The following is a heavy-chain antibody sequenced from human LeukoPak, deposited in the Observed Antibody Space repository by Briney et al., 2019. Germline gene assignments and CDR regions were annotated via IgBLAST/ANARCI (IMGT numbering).Heavy chain of an antibody. D-gene: IGHD4-11*01. J-gene: IGHJ6*03. CDR1: GFTFSSYW. V-gene: IGHV3-74*01. CDR3: ASSPLTTASYYYYMDV. CDR2: INSDGSST. Sequence: PGGSLRLSCAASGFTFSSYWMHWVRQAPGKGLVWVSRINSDGSSTSYADSVKGRFTISRDNAKNTLYLQMSSLRAEDTAVYYCASSPLTTASYYYYMDVWGKGTTVTVSS.